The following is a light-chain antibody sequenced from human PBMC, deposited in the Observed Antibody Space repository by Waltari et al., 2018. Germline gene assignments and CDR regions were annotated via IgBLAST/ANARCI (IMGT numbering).Light chain of an antibody. CDR3: QQCYSTPYT. Sequence: DIVMTQSPDSLAVSLGERVTINGRSSQNLLYNSDNKNYLAWFQQKPGQPPKLLIYWASTRESGVPDRFSGSGSGTEFTLTISSLQAADVAVYYCQQCYSTPYTFGQGTKLEIK. V-gene: IGKV4-1*01. CDR1: QNLLYNSDNKNY. CDR2: WAS. J-gene: IGKJ2*01.